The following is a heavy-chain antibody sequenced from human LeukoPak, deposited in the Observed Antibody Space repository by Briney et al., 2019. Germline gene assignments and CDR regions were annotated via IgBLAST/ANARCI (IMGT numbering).Heavy chain of an antibody. D-gene: IGHD5-18*01. J-gene: IGHJ4*02. CDR1: GGSISSYY. CDR3: ARVMGGYTYGSLDY. CDR2: IYYSGST. Sequence: SETLSLTCTVSGGSISSYYWSWLRQPPGKGLEWMGYIYYSGSTNYNPSLTSRVTISVDTTQNQFSLKLSSVSAAETPVYYCARVMGGYTYGSLDYGGQGTLVTVSS. V-gene: IGHV4-59*01.